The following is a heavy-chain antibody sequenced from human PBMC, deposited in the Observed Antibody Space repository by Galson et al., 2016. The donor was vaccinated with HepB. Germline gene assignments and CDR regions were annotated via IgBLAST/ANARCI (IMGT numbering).Heavy chain of an antibody. V-gene: IGHV3-21*06. Sequence: SLRLSCAASGFTFSSYWMNWVRLAPGKGLEWVSSISSSSTDMYYADSVKGRFTISRDNAENSLYLQMNSLRVEDTAVYYRARDVVGSYFAESFFNCWGQGTPVTVSS. CDR3: ARDVVGSYFAESFFNC. D-gene: IGHD3-10*01. CDR2: ISSSSTDM. J-gene: IGHJ4*02. CDR1: GFTFSSYW.